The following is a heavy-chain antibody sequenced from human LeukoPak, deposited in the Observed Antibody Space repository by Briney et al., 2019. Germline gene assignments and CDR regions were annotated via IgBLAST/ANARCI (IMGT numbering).Heavy chain of an antibody. CDR3: ARGSWSGFRPHYYMDV. Sequence: GGSLRLSCAASGFTFSSYWMSWVRQAPGKGLEWVANIKQDGSEKYYVDSVKGRFTISRDNAKNSLYLQMNSLRAEDTAVYYCARGSWSGFRPHYYMDVWGKGTTVTVSS. D-gene: IGHD3-3*01. CDR1: GFTFSSYW. V-gene: IGHV3-7*01. CDR2: IKQDGSEK. J-gene: IGHJ6*03.